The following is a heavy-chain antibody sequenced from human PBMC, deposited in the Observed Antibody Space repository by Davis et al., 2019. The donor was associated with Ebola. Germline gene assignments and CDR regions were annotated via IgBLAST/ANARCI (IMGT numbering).Heavy chain of an antibody. D-gene: IGHD3-16*01. V-gene: IGHV3-21*01. CDR3: ARDGGVFDY. Sequence: PGGSLRLSCAVSGFTVSSNYMSWVRQAPGKGLEWVSSISSSSSYIYYADSVKGRFTISRDNAKNSLYLQMNSLRAEDTAVYYCARDGGVFDYWGQGTLVTVSS. J-gene: IGHJ4*02. CDR1: GFTVSSNY. CDR2: ISSSSSYI.